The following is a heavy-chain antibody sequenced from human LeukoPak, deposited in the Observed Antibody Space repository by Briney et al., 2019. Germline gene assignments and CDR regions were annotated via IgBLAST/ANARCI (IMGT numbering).Heavy chain of an antibody. CDR1: GFTFSNAW. Sequence: PGGSLRLSCAASGFTFSNAWMSWVRQAPGKGLEWVGRIKSKTDGGTTDYAAPVKGRFTISRDDSKNTLYLQMNSLKTEDTAVYYCTLGDPYGSGSYFDHWGQGTLVTVSS. CDR3: TLGDPYGSGSYFDH. V-gene: IGHV3-15*01. J-gene: IGHJ4*02. CDR2: IKSKTDGGTT. D-gene: IGHD3-10*01.